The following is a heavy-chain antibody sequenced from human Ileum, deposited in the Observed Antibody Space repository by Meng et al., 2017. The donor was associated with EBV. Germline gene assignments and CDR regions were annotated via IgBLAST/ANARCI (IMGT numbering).Heavy chain of an antibody. Sequence: PPLQESGPGRVKPSEPLSLTCSGSGGSISSSNYCWGWIRQPPGKGLEWIQSICYTDYTYYNPSLKSRVTISADKSKNQFSLRLNSLTAADTAVYYCAMGPDYAKTGYWGQGTLVTVSS. J-gene: IGHJ4*02. CDR3: AMGPDYAKTGY. CDR1: GGSISSSNYC. D-gene: IGHD4-17*01. CDR2: ICYTDYT. V-gene: IGHV4-39*01.